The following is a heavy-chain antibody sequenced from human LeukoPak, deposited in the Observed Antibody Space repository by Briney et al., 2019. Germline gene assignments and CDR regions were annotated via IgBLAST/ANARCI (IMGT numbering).Heavy chain of an antibody. V-gene: IGHV3-23*01. D-gene: IGHD3-22*01. CDR3: ARDLSAWDDSSAYFDY. Sequence: GGSLRLSCAASGFTFSSYAMSWVRQAPGKGLEWVSAISGSGGSTYYADSVKGRFTISRDNSKNTLYLQMNSLRVEDTAVYYCARDLSAWDDSSAYFDYWGQGTLVTVSS. CDR1: GFTFSSYA. J-gene: IGHJ4*02. CDR2: ISGSGGST.